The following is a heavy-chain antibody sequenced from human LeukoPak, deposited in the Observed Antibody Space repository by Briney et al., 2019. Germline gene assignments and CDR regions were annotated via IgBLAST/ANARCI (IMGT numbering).Heavy chain of an antibody. CDR3: ARHVKAKYSKSGAHLTHDY. J-gene: IGHJ4*02. CDR2: IDPSDSYT. V-gene: IGHV5-10-1*01. D-gene: IGHD2/OR15-2a*01. CDR1: GYSFTSYW. Sequence: GESLKISCKGSGYSFTSYWISWVRQMPGKGLEWMGRIDPSDSYTNYSPSFQGHVTISADKSISTAYLQWSSLKASDTAMYYCARHVKAKYSKSGAHLTHDYWGQGTLVTVSS.